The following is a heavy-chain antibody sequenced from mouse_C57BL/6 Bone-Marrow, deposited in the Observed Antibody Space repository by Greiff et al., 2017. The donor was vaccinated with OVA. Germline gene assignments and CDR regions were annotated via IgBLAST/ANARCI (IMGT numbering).Heavy chain of an antibody. J-gene: IGHJ3*01. D-gene: IGHD2-3*01. CDR1: GFNIKDDY. V-gene: IGHV14-4*01. CDR2: IDRENGDT. Sequence: VQLQQSGAELVRPGASVKLSCTASGFNIKDDYMHWVKQRPEQGLEWIGWIDRENGDTEYASKFQGKATITADTSSNTAYLQLSSLTSEDTAVYYCTTSPYDGYYVWFAYWGQGTLVTVSA. CDR3: TTSPYDGYYVWFAY.